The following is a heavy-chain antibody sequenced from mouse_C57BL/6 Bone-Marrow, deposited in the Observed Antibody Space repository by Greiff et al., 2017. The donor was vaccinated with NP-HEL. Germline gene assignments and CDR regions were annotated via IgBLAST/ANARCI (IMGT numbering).Heavy chain of an antibody. J-gene: IGHJ3*01. CDR3: ARAGSYRGFAY. D-gene: IGHD2-12*01. CDR1: GYTFTSYG. CDR2: IYPRSGNT. V-gene: IGHV1-81*01. Sequence: VKLVESGAELARPGASVKLSCKASGYTFTSYGISWVKQRTGQGLEWIGEIYPRSGNTYYNEKFKGKATLTADKSSSTAYMELRSLTSEDSAVYFCARAGSYRGFAYWGQGTLVTVSA.